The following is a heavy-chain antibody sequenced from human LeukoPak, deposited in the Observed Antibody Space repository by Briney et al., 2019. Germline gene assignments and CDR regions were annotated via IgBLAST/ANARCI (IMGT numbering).Heavy chain of an antibody. CDR1: GGSISSYY. J-gene: IGHJ4*02. D-gene: IGHD3-22*01. Sequence: SETLSLTCTVSGGSISSYYWSWIRQPPGKGLEWFGYIYYSGSTNYNPSLKSRVTISVDTSKNQFSLKLSSVTAADTAVYYCARARGQRVIGYFDYWGQGTLVTVSS. V-gene: IGHV4-59*01. CDR2: IYYSGST. CDR3: ARARGQRVIGYFDY.